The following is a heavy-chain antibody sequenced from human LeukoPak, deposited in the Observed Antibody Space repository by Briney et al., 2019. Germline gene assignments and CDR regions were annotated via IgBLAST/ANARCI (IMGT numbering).Heavy chain of an antibody. CDR3: ARASSGWSIDY. Sequence: PGGSLRLSCAASGFTFDDYGMSWVRQAPGKGLEWVSGINWNGGSTGYADSVKGRFTISTDNAKNTLFLQMNSLRAEDTAVYYCARASSGWSIDYWGQGTLVTVSS. J-gene: IGHJ4*02. D-gene: IGHD6-19*01. CDR1: GFTFDDYG. CDR2: INWNGGST. V-gene: IGHV3-20*04.